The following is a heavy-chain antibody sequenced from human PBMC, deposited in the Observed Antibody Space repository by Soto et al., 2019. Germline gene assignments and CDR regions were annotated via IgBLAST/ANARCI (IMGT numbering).Heavy chain of an antibody. CDR3: ERETLWFGDPYGMDV. CDR2: ISSSSSYI. CDR1: GFTFSSYS. V-gene: IGHV3-21*01. Sequence: PGVSLRLSCAASGFTFSSYSMNWVRQAPGKGLEWVSSISSSSSYIYYADSVKGRFTISRDNAKNSLYLQMNSPRAEDTAVYYCERETLWFGDPYGMDVSGQGTTVTVS. J-gene: IGHJ6*02. D-gene: IGHD3-10*01.